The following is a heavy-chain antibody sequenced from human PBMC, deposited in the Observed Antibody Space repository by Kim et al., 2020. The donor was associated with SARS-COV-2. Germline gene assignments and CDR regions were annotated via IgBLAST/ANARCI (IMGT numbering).Heavy chain of an antibody. Sequence: SETLSLTCAVSGTSLNSFYWTWIRQPPGKRLEWVASIVDGGTTKFNPSLESRVSISLDTHKNHFSLRLTSVTVADTAVYYCVRNGGDSGGVMDV. D-gene: IGHD2-21*01. V-gene: IGHV4-4*08. CDR2: IVDGGTT. J-gene: IGHJ6*03. CDR1: GTSLNSFY. CDR3: VRNGGDSGGVMDV.